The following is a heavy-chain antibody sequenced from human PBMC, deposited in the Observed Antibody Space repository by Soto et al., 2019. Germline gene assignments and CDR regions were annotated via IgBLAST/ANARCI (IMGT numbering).Heavy chain of an antibody. Sequence: SETLSLTCAVYGGSFRGYYGSWIRQPPGKGLEWIGEINHSGSTNYNPSLKSRVTISVDTSKNQFSLKLSSVTAADTAVYYRARGRYFDWLHSPDYYYGMDVWGQGTTVTVSS. CDR3: ARGRYFDWLHSPDYYYGMDV. D-gene: IGHD3-9*01. CDR1: GGSFRGYY. J-gene: IGHJ6*02. CDR2: INHSGST. V-gene: IGHV4-34*01.